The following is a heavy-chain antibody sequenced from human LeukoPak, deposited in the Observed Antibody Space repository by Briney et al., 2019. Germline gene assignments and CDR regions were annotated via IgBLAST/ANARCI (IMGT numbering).Heavy chain of an antibody. CDR3: ARSSIAVANLDY. Sequence: SVKLSCKASGGTFSSYAINWVRHAHRQGLEWMGRIIPILGIANYAQKFQGRVTITADKSTSTAYMELSSLRSEDTAVYYCARSSIAVANLDYWGQGTLVTVSS. D-gene: IGHD6-19*01. CDR2: IIPILGIA. V-gene: IGHV1-69*04. CDR1: GGTFSSYA. J-gene: IGHJ4*02.